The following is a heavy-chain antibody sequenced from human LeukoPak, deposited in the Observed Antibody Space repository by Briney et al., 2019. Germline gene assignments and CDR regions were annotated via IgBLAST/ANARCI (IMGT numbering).Heavy chain of an antibody. CDR2: IYTSGST. Sequence: MTSETLSLTCTVSGGSISSGGYYWSWIRQPAGKGLEWIGRIYTSGSTNYNPSLKSRVTISVDTSKNQFSLKLSSVTAADTAVYYCARDTLTMVRGGAYYYMDVWGKGTTVTISS. CDR3: ARDTLTMVRGGAYYYMDV. D-gene: IGHD3-10*01. CDR1: GGSISSGGYY. J-gene: IGHJ6*03. V-gene: IGHV4-61*02.